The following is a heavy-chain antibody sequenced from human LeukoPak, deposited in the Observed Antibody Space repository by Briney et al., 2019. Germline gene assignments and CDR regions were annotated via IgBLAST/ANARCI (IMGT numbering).Heavy chain of an antibody. D-gene: IGHD5-18*01. CDR3: AREYRSAMDIHFDY. J-gene: IGHJ4*02. V-gene: IGHV3-53*01. CDR1: GFTVSSNY. Sequence: PGGSLRLSCAASGFTVSSNYMSWVRQAPGKGLEWVSVIYSGGSTYYADSVKGRFTISRDNSKNTLYLQMNSLRAEDTAVYYCAREYRSAMDIHFDYWGQGILVTVPS. CDR2: IYSGGST.